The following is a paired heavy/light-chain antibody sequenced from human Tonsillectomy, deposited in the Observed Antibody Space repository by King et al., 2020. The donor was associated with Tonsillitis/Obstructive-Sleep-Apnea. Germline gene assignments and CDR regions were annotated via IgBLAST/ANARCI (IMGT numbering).Light chain of an antibody. Sequence: DIQMTQSPSTLSASVGDRVTITCRASQSISSWLAWYQQKPGKAPQLLIYDASSLESGVPSRFSGSGSGTEFTLTISSLQPDDFATYYCQQYNSYSWTFGQGTKVEIK. CDR1: QSISSW. V-gene: IGKV1-5*01. CDR3: QQYNSYSWT. CDR2: DAS. J-gene: IGKJ1*01.
Heavy chain of an antibody. V-gene: IGHV4-39*01. D-gene: IGHD6-19*01. CDR2: IYYSGST. Sequence: QLQLQESGPGLVKPSETLSLTCRVSGGSITSSSYYWGWIRQPPGEGLEWIGTIYYSGSTYYSPSLKNRVSLSVDTSKNQFSLKLSPVTAADTAVYYCARTRRGSGWTDGLGYWGQGILVTVSS. CDR3: ARTRRGSGWTDGLGY. CDR1: GGSITSSSYY. J-gene: IGHJ4*02.